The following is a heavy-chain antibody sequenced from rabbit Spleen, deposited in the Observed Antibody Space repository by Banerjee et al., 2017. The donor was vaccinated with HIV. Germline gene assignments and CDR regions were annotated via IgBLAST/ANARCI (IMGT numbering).Heavy chain of an antibody. CDR3: ARGAGDTWYAGGL. J-gene: IGHJ3*01. CDR2: IAGSSSGFT. V-gene: IGHV1S40*01. D-gene: IGHD2-1*01. Sequence: QSLEESGGDLVKPGASLTLTCTASGVSFSLSSYMCWVRQAPGKGLEWISCIAGSSSGFTYSATWAKGRFTISKTSSTTVTLQLNSLTVADTATYFCARGAGDTWYAGGLWGQGTLVTVS. CDR1: GVSFSLSSY.